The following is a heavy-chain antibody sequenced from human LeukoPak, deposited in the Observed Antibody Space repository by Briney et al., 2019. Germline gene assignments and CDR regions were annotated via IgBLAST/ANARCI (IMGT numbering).Heavy chain of an antibody. Sequence: PGGSLRLSCVASGFTFSSYEMNWVRQAPGKGLEWVSYISSSGSNKYYGDSVKGRFTISRDNDKNSLYLQMNTLRAEDTALYYCAGYGPWDCSGATCYPTPSDYWGQGTLVTVSS. J-gene: IGHJ4*02. D-gene: IGHD2-15*01. CDR3: AGYGPWDCSGATCYPTPSDY. CDR1: GFTFSSYE. CDR2: ISSSGSNK. V-gene: IGHV3-48*03.